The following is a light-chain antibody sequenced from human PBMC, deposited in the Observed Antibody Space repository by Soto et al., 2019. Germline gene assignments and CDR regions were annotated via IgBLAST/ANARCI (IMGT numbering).Light chain of an antibody. CDR1: RSDIGSYNY. CDR2: GVS. J-gene: IGLJ1*01. V-gene: IGLV2-14*01. CDR3: ISYTGSSTSYV. Sequence: QSALTQPASVSGSPGQSITISCSGTRSDIGSYNYVAWYQQFPGNTPKILIYGVSNRPSGVSSRFSGAKSGNPASLTISGRQAEDEADYYCISYTGSSTSYVLGSGTKLTVL.